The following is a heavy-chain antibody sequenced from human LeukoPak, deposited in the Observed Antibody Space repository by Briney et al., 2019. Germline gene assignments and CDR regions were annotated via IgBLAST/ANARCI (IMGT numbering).Heavy chain of an antibody. Sequence: PGGSLRLSCAASGFTFSSYAMHWVRQAPGKGLEWVAVISYDGSNKYYADSVKGRFTISRDNSKNTLYLQMNSLRAEDTAVYYCASLADLQWLVPPFGYWGQGTLVTVSS. CDR3: ASLADLQWLVPPFGY. D-gene: IGHD6-19*01. CDR2: ISYDGSNK. V-gene: IGHV3-30-3*01. CDR1: GFTFSSYA. J-gene: IGHJ4*02.